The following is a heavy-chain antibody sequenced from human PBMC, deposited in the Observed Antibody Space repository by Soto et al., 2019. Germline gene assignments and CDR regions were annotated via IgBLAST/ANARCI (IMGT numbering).Heavy chain of an antibody. CDR3: ARAQTFGVVNTIPYYYGMDV. D-gene: IGHD3-3*01. V-gene: IGHV1-69*13. CDR2: IIPIFGTA. CDR1: GGTFSSYA. J-gene: IGHJ6*02. Sequence: SVKVSCKASGGTFSSYAISWVRQAPGQGLEWMGGIIPIFGTANYAQKFQGRVTITADESTSTAYMELSSLRSEDTAVYYCARAQTFGVVNTIPYYYGMDVWGQGTTVTVSS.